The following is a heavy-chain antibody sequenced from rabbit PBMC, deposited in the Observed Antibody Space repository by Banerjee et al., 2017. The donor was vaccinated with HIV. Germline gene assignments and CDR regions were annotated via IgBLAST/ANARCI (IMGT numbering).Heavy chain of an antibody. J-gene: IGHJ6*01. CDR1: GFDFSSNA. CDR2: IAAGSSSST. CDR3: ARDAGTIYAYGMDL. V-gene: IGHV1S45*01. D-gene: IGHD8-1*01. Sequence: QEQLEESGGDLVKPEGSLTLTCKASGFDFSSNAMCWVRQAPGKGLEWIACIAAGSSSSTRYANWAKGRFTISKTSSTTVTLQMNILTAADTATYFCARDAGTIYAYGMDLWGPGTLVTVS.